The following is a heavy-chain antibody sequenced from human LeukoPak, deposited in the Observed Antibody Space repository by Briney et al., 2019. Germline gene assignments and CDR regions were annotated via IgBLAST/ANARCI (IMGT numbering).Heavy chain of an antibody. D-gene: IGHD2-2*02. CDR1: GYTFTSYG. CDR3: ARALYLGRGYNWFDP. V-gene: IGHV1-69*13. Sequence: ASVKVSCKASGYTFTSYGISWVRQAPGQGLEWMGGIIPIFGTANYAQKFQGRVTITADESTSTAYMELSSLRSEDTAVYYCARALYLGRGYNWFDPWGQGTLVTVSS. J-gene: IGHJ5*02. CDR2: IIPIFGTA.